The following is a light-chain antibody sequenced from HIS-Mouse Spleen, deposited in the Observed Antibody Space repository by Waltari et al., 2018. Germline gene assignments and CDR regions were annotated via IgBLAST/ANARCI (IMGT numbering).Light chain of an antibody. J-gene: IGKJ2*01. CDR1: QSVLYSSNNKNY. Sequence: DIVMTQSPDSLAVSLGERAPINCKSSQSVLYSSNNKNYVAWYQQKPGQPPKLLIYCASTRESGVPERFSGSGCGTDFTLTISSLQAEDVAVYCCQQYYSTPYTFGQGTKLEIK. CDR3: QQYYSTPYT. V-gene: IGKV4-1*01. CDR2: CAS.